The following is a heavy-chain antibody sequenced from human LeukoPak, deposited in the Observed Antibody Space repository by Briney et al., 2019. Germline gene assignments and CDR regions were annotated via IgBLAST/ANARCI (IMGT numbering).Heavy chain of an antibody. Sequence: PSETLSLTCTVSGGSISSSGYYWGWIRQPPGEGLEWIGSLSSSGSTYYTASLRSRVTISVDTSKNQFSLNLRSVTAADTAVYYCARLTEGTTLNNWGQGTLVTVSS. CDR3: ARLTEGTTLNN. J-gene: IGHJ4*02. D-gene: IGHD1-1*01. CDR1: GGSISSSGYY. V-gene: IGHV4-39*01. CDR2: LSSSGST.